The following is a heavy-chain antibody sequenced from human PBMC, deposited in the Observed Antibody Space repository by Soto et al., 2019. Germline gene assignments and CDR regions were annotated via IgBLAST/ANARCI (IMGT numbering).Heavy chain of an antibody. Sequence: PGGSLRLSCAVAGFTFSTYGLHCVRQAPGKGLEWVAVISYDGNYIYYADSGKGRVTIPRDNSKYTLYPHMTRLRGADTALYSCATGWRAGYGHNKREYFSDGMEFRCQGTSVTVS. D-gene: IGHD2-15*01. CDR3: ATGWRAGYGHNKREYFSDGMEF. J-gene: IGHJ6*02. CDR1: GFTFSTYG. CDR2: ISYDGNYI. V-gene: IGHV3-30*03.